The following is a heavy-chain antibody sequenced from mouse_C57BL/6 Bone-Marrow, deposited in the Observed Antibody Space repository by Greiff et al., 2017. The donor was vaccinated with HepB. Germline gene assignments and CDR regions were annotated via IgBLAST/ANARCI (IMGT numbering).Heavy chain of an antibody. D-gene: IGHD1-1*01. CDR2: ISYDGSN. CDR1: GYSITSGYY. J-gene: IGHJ1*03. CDR3: ARGSSYGYFDV. V-gene: IGHV3-6*01. Sequence: DVKLQESGPGLVKPSQSLSLTCSVTGYSITSGYYWNWIRQFPGNKLEWMGYISYDGSNNYNPSLKNRISITRDTSKNQFFLKLNSVTTEDTATYYCARGSSYGYFDVWGTGTTVTVSS.